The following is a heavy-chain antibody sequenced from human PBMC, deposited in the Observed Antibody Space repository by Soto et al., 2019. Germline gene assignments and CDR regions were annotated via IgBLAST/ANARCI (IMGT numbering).Heavy chain of an antibody. CDR2: IHYTGTP. V-gene: IGHV4-31*03. CDR3: ARAAVAYCGGDCYSPFDS. J-gene: IGHJ4*02. D-gene: IGHD2-21*02. Sequence: VQLQESGPGLVKPSQTLSLTCTVSGGSISSHTYYWIWIRQQPGKGLEWIGYIHYTGTPYYSPSLRSRVTISVDTSNNQFSLKLSSVTAADTAVYYCARAAVAYCGGDCYSPFDSWGQGTLVTVSS. CDR1: GGSISSHTYY.